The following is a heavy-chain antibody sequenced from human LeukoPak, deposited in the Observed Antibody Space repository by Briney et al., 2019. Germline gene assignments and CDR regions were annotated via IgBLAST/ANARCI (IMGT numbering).Heavy chain of an antibody. CDR2: ILYDGSNK. V-gene: IGHV3-30*01. J-gene: IGHJ6*02. CDR1: GFTFSTYV. Sequence: PGGSLRLSCAASGFTFSTYVMHWVRQAPGKGLQWVAVILYDGSNKYYADSVKGRFIISRDNSKNTLYLQMNSLTPEDTAAYYCARVVASSVYNYAMDVWGQGTTVTVSS. D-gene: IGHD3-22*01. CDR3: ARVVASSVYNYAMDV.